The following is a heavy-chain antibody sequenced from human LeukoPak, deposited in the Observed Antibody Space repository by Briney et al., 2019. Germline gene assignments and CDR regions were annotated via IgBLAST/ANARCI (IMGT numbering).Heavy chain of an antibody. Sequence: PGGSLRLPCAASGFTYSNYWMSWVRQAPGKGLEWVANIQQDGNDKYYVDSVKGRFTISRDNAKNSLYLQMNSLRAEDTAVYYCAGPMGPAAIFGFDYWGQGTLVTVSS. CDR1: GFTYSNYW. V-gene: IGHV3-7*01. CDR3: AGPMGPAAIFGFDY. CDR2: IQQDGNDK. J-gene: IGHJ4*02. D-gene: IGHD2-2*01.